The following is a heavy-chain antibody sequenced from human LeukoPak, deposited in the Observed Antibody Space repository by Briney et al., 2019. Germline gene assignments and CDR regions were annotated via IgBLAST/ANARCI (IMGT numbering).Heavy chain of an antibody. Sequence: PSETLSLTCGVYGGSLSGYYWNWVRQSPGKGLEWLGEVNHSGSTNYNPSLKSRLTISLNTSTNQFSLSLTSVTAADTAVYYCARGGPRVYYYYYYMDVWGKGTSVTVSS. CDR2: VNHSGST. J-gene: IGHJ6*03. V-gene: IGHV4-34*01. CDR3: ARGGPRVYYYYYYMDV. CDR1: GGSLSGYY.